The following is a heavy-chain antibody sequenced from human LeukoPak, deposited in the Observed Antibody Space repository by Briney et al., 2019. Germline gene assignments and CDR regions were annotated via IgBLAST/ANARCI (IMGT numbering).Heavy chain of an antibody. CDR2: INPSGGST. CDR3: ARVGYYDFWSGYLDY. J-gene: IGHJ4*02. V-gene: IGHV1-46*03. D-gene: IGHD3-3*01. Sequence: ASVKVSCKASGYTFTSYYMHWVRQAPGQGLEWMGIINPSGGSTSYAQKFQGRVTMNRDTSTSTVYMELSSLRSEDTAVYYCARVGYYDFWSGYLDYWGQGTLVTVSS. CDR1: GYTFTSYY.